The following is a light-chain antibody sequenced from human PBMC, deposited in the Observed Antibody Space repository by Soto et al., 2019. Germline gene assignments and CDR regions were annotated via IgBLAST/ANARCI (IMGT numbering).Light chain of an antibody. CDR1: QNISNY. Sequence: DIQVTQSPSSLSAFVGDRVTITCRASQNISNYLNWYQQKPGKAPKLLIYAASSLQSGVPSRFSGSGSETDFTLTINSLQPEDFASYYCQQSYNAPYTFGQGTKLEIK. J-gene: IGKJ2*01. CDR3: QQSYNAPYT. V-gene: IGKV1-39*01. CDR2: AAS.